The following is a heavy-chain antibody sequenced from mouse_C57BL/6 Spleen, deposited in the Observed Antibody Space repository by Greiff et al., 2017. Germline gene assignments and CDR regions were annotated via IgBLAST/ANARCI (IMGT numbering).Heavy chain of an antibody. CDR3: ARWIEEYDVDY. J-gene: IGHJ2*01. CDR2: IDPSDSYT. CDR1: GYTFTSYW. D-gene: IGHD2-14*01. V-gene: IGHV1-59*01. Sequence: QVQLQQPGAELVRPGTSVKLSCKASGYTFTSYWMHWVKQRPGQGLEWIGVIDPSDSYTNYNQKFKGKATLTVDTSSSTAYMQLRSLTSEDSAVYYCARWIEEYDVDYWGQGTTLTVSS.